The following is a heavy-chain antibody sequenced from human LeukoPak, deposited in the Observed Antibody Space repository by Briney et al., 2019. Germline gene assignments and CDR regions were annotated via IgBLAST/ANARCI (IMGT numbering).Heavy chain of an antibody. CDR2: ISTSGSII. V-gene: IGHV3-11*04. CDR1: GYTFTDYY. D-gene: IGHD2-15*01. CDR3: ARTPGDYDDY. J-gene: IGHJ4*02. Sequence: GGSLRLSCEASGYTFTDYYMRWIRHAPGRGLEWVSYISTSGSIISYADTVKGRFTISRDNAKNSLYLQMNSLRAEDTAVYYCARTPGDYDDYWGQGTLVTVSS.